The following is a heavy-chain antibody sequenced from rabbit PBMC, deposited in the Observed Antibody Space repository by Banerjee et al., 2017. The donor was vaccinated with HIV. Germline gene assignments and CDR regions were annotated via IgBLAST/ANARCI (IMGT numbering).Heavy chain of an antibody. D-gene: IGHD8-1*01. J-gene: IGHJ4*01. V-gene: IGHV1S45*01. CDR3: AREISSYLDYFNL. Sequence: QQQLEESGGDLVKPEGSLTLTCTASGFTLSSYWICWVRQAPGKGLEWIACMDAGSSGSTNYASWAKGRFTISKTSSTTVTLQMTSLTAADTATYFCAREISSYLDYFNLWGQGTLVTVS. CDR2: MDAGSSGST. CDR1: GFTLSSYW.